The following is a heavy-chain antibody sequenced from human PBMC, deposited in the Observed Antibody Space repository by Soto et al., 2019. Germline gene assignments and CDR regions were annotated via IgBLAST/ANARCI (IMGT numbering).Heavy chain of an antibody. Sequence: SETLSLTCTVSGGSISSYYWSWIRQPPGKGLEWIGYIYYSGSTNYNPSLKSRVTISVDTSKNQFSLKLSSATAADTAVYYCARHFPGPRVEYQLPRPYYYYYGMDVWGQGTTVTVSS. CDR2: IYYSGST. V-gene: IGHV4-59*08. CDR3: ARHFPGPRVEYQLPRPYYYYYGMDV. D-gene: IGHD2-2*01. CDR1: GGSISSYY. J-gene: IGHJ6*02.